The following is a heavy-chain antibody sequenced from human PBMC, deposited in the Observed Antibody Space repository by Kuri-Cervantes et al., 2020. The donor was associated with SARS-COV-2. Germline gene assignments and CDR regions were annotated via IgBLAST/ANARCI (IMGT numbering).Heavy chain of an antibody. CDR3: ARDQSGSYYFGYFDY. Sequence: GGSLRLSCAASGFTFSSYSMNWVRQAPGKGLQWVSSISSSSSYIYYADSVKGRFTIYRDNAKNSLYLQMNSLRAEDTAVYYCARDQSGSYYFGYFDYWGQGTLVTVSS. CDR2: ISSSSSYI. CDR1: GFTFSSYS. J-gene: IGHJ4*02. V-gene: IGHV3-21*01. D-gene: IGHD1-26*01.